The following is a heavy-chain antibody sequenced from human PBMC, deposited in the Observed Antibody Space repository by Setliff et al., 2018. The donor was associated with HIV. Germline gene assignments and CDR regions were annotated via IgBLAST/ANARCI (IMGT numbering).Heavy chain of an antibody. V-gene: IGHV4-59*01. CDR3: GGSIATPGTT. Sequence: SETLSLTCTVSGAPLSSYYLNWIRQPPGKGLEWIGYIFYSGTTNYNPSLKSRATMSVDASKDQFSLILSSVTAADTAVYYCGGSIATPGTTWGHGTLVTVAS. D-gene: IGHD6-13*01. CDR2: IFYSGTT. J-gene: IGHJ1*01. CDR1: GAPLSSYY.